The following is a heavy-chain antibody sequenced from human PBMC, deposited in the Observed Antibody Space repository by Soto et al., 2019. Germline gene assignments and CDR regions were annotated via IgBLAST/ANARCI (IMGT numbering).Heavy chain of an antibody. J-gene: IGHJ6*02. CDR1: GFTFSSYG. V-gene: IGHV3-30*18. CDR2: ISYDGRNK. D-gene: IGHD6-19*01. Sequence: QVQLVESGGGGVQPGRSLRLSCAASGFTFSSYGMHWVRQAPGKGLERVAVISYDGRNKYYADSVKGRFTISRDNSKNTLYLQMISLRPEDTAVYYCVKDGSSGWPYYYGMDVWGQGTTVTVSS. CDR3: VKDGSSGWPYYYGMDV.